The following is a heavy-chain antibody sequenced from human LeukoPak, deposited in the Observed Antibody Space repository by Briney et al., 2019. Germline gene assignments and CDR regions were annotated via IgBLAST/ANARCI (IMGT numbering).Heavy chain of an antibody. J-gene: IGHJ4*02. V-gene: IGHV4-39*01. CDR1: GGSISSRSYY. D-gene: IGHD3-22*01. CDR2: IYYSGST. Sequence: SETLSLTCTVSGGSISSRSYYWGWIRQPPGKGLEWIGSIYYSGSTYYHPSLKSRVTISVDTSKNQFSLKLSSVTAADTAVYHCARRGDSSGYYLDYWGQGTLVTVSS. CDR3: ARRGDSSGYYLDY.